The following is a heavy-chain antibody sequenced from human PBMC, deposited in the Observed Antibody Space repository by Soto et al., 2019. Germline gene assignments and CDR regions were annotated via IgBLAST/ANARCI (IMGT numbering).Heavy chain of an antibody. CDR1: GGSVSSGSYY. CDR3: ARTLDTAMGPSDY. Sequence: PSETLSLTCTVSGGSVSSGSYYWSWIRQPPGKGLEWIGYIYYSGSTNYNPSLKSRVTISVDTSKNQFSLKLSSVTAADTAVYYCARTLDTAMGPSDYRGQGTLVTVSS. D-gene: IGHD5-18*01. CDR2: IYYSGST. J-gene: IGHJ4*02. V-gene: IGHV4-61*01.